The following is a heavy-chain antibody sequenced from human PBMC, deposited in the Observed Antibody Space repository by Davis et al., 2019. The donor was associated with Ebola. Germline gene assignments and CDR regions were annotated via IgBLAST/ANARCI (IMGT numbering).Heavy chain of an antibody. CDR2: ISSSSSYI. J-gene: IGHJ4*02. CDR3: AREGYDFWSGYYRGGY. CDR1: GFTFSSYW. D-gene: IGHD3-3*01. V-gene: IGHV3-21*01. Sequence: GESLKISCAASGFTFSSYWMNWVRQAPGKGLEWVSSISSSSSYIYYADSVKGRFTISRDNAKNSLYLQMNSLRAEDTAVYYCAREGYDFWSGYYRGGYWGQGTLVTVSS.